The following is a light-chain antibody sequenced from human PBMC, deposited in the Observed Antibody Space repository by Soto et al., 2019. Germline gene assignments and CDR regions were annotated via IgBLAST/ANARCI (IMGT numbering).Light chain of an antibody. J-gene: IGKJ1*01. V-gene: IGKV1-5*01. CDR2: DAS. Sequence: DIQMTQSPSTLSASVGDRVTITCRASQSINNWMAWYQQKPGKAPKLLIYDASSLEGGVPSRFSGSGSGTEFTLTISSLQPDDFATYYCQQYNSYSRTLGQGTKVDIK. CDR1: QSINNW. CDR3: QQYNSYSRT.